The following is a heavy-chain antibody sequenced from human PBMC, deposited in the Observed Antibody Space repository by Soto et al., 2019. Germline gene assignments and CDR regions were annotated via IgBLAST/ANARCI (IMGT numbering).Heavy chain of an antibody. V-gene: IGHV4-4*02. CDR3: AKMVGATLVDY. CDR2: IHHSGST. CDR1: GASISSTSSGDW. Sequence: QVQLQESGPGLVKPSGTLSLTCTVSGASISSTSSGDWWSWVRQPPGKGLEWIGEIHHSGSTNYNPSLKSRVTLSVDKSKNQSSLRLSSVTAADTAVYYCAKMVGATLVDYWGQGTLVTVSS. J-gene: IGHJ4*02. D-gene: IGHD1-26*01.